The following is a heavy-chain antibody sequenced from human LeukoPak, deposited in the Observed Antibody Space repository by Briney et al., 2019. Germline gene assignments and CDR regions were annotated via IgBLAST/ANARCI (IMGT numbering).Heavy chain of an antibody. Sequence: GGSLRLSCAASGFTVSSNYMSWVRQAPGKGLEWVSLIYSGGSTYYADSVKGRFTISRDNSKNTLYLQLTSLRAEDTAVYYCARGQVGALGYWGQGTLVTVSS. CDR3: ARGQVGALGY. J-gene: IGHJ4*02. CDR2: IYSGGST. D-gene: IGHD1-26*01. CDR1: GFTVSSNY. V-gene: IGHV3-66*01.